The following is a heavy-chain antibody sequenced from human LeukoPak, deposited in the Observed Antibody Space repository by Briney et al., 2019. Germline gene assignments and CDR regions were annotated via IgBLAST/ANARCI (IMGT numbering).Heavy chain of an antibody. CDR2: INPSGGST. Sequence: ASVKVSCKASGYTFTSYYMHWVRQAPGQGLEWMGIINPSGGSTSYAQKFQGRVTMTRDTSTSTVYMELSSLRSEDTAVYYCARARRCIVVVPAARFDYWGQGTLVTVSS. CDR1: GYTFTSYY. V-gene: IGHV1-46*01. D-gene: IGHD2-2*01. J-gene: IGHJ4*02. CDR3: ARARRCIVVVPAARFDY.